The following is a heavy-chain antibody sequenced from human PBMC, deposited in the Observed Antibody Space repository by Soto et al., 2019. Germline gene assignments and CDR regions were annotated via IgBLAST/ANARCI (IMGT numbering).Heavy chain of an antibody. CDR1: GFTFSDHY. D-gene: IGHD1-26*01. Sequence: EVQLVESGGGLVQPGGSLRLSCTASGFTFSDHYMDWVRQAPGKGLEWVGRTRNKANSYTTEYAASVKGRFTVSRDDSKNSLYLQANSLKTEDTAVYYCTRSSGSYRFFDLWGRGTLVTVSS. CDR2: TRNKANSYTT. J-gene: IGHJ2*01. V-gene: IGHV3-72*01. CDR3: TRSSGSYRFFDL.